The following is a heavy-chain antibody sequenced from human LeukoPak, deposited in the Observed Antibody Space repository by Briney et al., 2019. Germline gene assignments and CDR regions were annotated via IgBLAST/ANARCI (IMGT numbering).Heavy chain of an antibody. CDR2: IRYDGSNK. CDR3: ARDYMQLSDAFDI. D-gene: IGHD6-6*01. Sequence: GGSLRLSCAASGFTFSSYGMHWVRQAPGKGLEWVAFIRYDGSNKYYADSVKGRFTISRDNSKNTLYLQMNSLRAEDTAVYYCARDYMQLSDAFDIWGQGTVVTVPS. V-gene: IGHV3-30*02. J-gene: IGHJ3*02. CDR1: GFTFSSYG.